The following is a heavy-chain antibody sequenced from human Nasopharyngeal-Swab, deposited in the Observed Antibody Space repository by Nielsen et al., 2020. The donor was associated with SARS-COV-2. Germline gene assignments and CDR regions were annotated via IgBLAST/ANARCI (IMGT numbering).Heavy chain of an antibody. CDR2: INFDGSIT. CDR1: GFTFSSSW. V-gene: IGHV3-74*01. J-gene: IGHJ4*02. CDR3: ARDFDKTED. D-gene: IGHD3-9*01. Sequence: GESLKISCAASGFTFSSSWIHWVRQAPGKGLVWVSRINFDGSITGYADSVKGRFTISRDNAKNTAYLQMNSLRAEDTAVYYCARDFDKTEDGGQGTLVTVSS.